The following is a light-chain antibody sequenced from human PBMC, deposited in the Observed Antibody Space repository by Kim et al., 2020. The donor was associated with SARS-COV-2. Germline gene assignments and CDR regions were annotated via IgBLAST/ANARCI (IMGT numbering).Light chain of an antibody. Sequence: DVAMTQSPLSLSIPPGQPASISCNSSRSLVHSDGNTYFNWFHQRPGQSPRRLIYKVSIRDPGVPLRFSGSGSGTDFMLKISSVEPEDAGVYYCMQATHWPPYTFGQGTKLEI. V-gene: IGKV2-30*02. CDR3: MQATHWPPYT. CDR1: RSLVHSDGNTY. CDR2: KVS. J-gene: IGKJ2*01.